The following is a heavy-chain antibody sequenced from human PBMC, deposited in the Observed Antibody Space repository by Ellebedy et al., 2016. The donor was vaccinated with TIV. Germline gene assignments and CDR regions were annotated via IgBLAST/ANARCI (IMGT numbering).Heavy chain of an antibody. CDR2: IIPIFGTA. Sequence: ASVKVSCKASGYTFTGYYMHWVRQAPGQGLEWMGWIIPIFGTANYAQKFQGRVTITADKSTSTAYMELSSLRSEDTAVYYCARAVVVPAAISFTYNWFDPWGQGTLVTVSS. CDR1: GYTFTGYY. V-gene: IGHV1-69*06. J-gene: IGHJ5*02. D-gene: IGHD2-2*02. CDR3: ARAVVVPAAISFTYNWFDP.